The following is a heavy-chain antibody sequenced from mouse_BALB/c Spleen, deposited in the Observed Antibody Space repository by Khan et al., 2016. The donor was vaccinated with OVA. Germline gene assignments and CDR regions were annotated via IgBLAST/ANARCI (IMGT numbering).Heavy chain of an antibody. CDR3: ARGNYYGYARDY. J-gene: IGHJ4*01. Sequence: EVKLLESGPGLVKPSQSLSLTCTVTGYSITSNYAWNWIRQFPGNKLEWMGYISYSGTTSYNPSLKSRISITRDTSKNQFFLQLNSLTTEDTATYCWARGNYYGYARDYWGQGTSVTVSS. CDR2: ISYSGTT. D-gene: IGHD1-1*01. V-gene: IGHV3-2*02. CDR1: GYSITSNYA.